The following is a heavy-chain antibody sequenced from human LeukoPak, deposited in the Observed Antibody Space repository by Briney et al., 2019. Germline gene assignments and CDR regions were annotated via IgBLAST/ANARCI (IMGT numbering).Heavy chain of an antibody. CDR3: ARDRIAAAGNYGMDV. D-gene: IGHD6-13*01. J-gene: IGHJ6*02. V-gene: IGHV3-74*01. Sequence: GGSLRLSCAASGFTFSSYWMHWVRQAPGKGLVWVSRINSDGSSTSYADSVKGRFTISRDNAKNTLYLQMNSLRAEDTAVYYCARDRIAAAGNYGMDVWGQGTTVTVSS. CDR1: GFTFSSYW. CDR2: INSDGSST.